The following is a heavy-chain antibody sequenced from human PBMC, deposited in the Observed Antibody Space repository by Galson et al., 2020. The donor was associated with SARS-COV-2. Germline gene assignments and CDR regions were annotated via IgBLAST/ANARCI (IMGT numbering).Heavy chain of an antibody. J-gene: IGHJ4*02. CDR1: GFSFSDYW. Sequence: GESLTISCAASGFSFSDYWMHWVRQAPGKGLVWVSRINTYGNSTNYADSVRGRFTVSRDNAKNMLYLQMNSLRAEDTAVYYCVRHSSGDYWGQGTLVTVSS. D-gene: IGHD3-22*01. CDR2: INTYGNST. V-gene: IGHV3-74*01. CDR3: VRHSSGDY.